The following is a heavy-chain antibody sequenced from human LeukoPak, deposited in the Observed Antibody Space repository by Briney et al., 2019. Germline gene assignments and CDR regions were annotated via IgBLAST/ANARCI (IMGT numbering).Heavy chain of an antibody. Sequence: SETLSLTCTVSGGSISSYYWSWIRQPPGKGLEWIGSIYYSGSTYYNPSLKSRVTISVDTSKNQFSLKLSSVTAADTAAYYCARIRIVATIISRFDYWGQGTLVTVSS. CDR1: GGSISSYY. D-gene: IGHD5-12*01. V-gene: IGHV4-39*07. J-gene: IGHJ4*02. CDR2: IYYSGST. CDR3: ARIRIVATIISRFDY.